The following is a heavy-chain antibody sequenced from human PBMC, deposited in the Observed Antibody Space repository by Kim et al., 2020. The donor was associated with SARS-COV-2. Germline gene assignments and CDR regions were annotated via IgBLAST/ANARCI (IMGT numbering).Heavy chain of an antibody. D-gene: IGHD6-13*01. CDR1: GYTFTNYW. CDR3: ARQEQQMSTFDP. V-gene: IGHV5-10-1*01. Sequence: GESLKISCKGSGYTFTNYWITWVRQMPGKGLEWMGRIDPTDSYINYSPSFQGHVTISVDKSISTAYLQWSSLKASDTAIFYCARQEQQMSTFDPWGQGTLVTVSS. J-gene: IGHJ5*02. CDR2: IDPTDSYI.